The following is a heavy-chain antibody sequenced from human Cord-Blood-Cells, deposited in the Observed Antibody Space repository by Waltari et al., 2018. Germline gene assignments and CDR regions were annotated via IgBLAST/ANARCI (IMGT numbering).Heavy chain of an antibody. CDR3: AGDSGYWFDP. J-gene: IGHJ5*02. D-gene: IGHD5-12*01. CDR1: GYTFTGYY. Sequence: QVQLVQSGAEVKKPGASVKVSCKASGYTFTGYYMHWVRQAPGQGLEWMGGINPNRGGTNYARKIQGRVTMTRDTSVRAADMELSRLRSDDAAGYYWAGDSGYWFDPWGQGTLVTVSS. V-gene: IGHV1-2*02. CDR2: INPNRGGT.